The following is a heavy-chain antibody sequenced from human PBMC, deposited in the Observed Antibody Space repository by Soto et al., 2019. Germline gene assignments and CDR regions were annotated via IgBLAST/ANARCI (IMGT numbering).Heavy chain of an antibody. CDR1: EDTFRNYA. CDR2: IIPIFGTA. Sequence: QVELVQSGAEVKKPGSSVKVSCQASEDTFRNYAISWVLQAPGQGLEWMGGIIPIFGTANYAQKFQGRVTITADTSANTVYLELSSLRSEDTAVYYCASTMYDSSAYYYWYLGLWGRGTLVTVSS. D-gene: IGHD3-22*01. CDR3: ASTMYDSSAYYYWYLGL. V-gene: IGHV1-69*06. J-gene: IGHJ2*01.